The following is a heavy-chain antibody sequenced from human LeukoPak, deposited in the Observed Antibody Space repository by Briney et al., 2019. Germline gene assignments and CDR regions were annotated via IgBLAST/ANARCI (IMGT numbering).Heavy chain of an antibody. CDR2: IRHDQTNK. V-gene: IGHV3-30*02. D-gene: IGHD3-10*01. Sequence: GGSLRLSCAASGFTFSDYGMHWVRQAPGKGLEWLAFIRHDQTNKIYADSKQGRLTISRDNSKNTLYLQMNSLRAEDTTVYYCATNYGSGSYYTDYWGQGTLVTVSS. J-gene: IGHJ4*02. CDR1: GFTFSDYG. CDR3: ATNYGSGSYYTDY.